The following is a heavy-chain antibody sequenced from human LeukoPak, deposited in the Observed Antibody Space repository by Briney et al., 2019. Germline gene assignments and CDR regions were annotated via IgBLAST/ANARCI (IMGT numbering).Heavy chain of an antibody. CDR3: ARDCSGGSCYPGYYGMDV. V-gene: IGHV1-18*01. Sequence: GASVKVSFKASGYTFTSYGISWVRQAPGQGLEWMGWISAYNGNTNYAQKLRGRVTMTTDTSTSTAYMELRSLRSDDTAVYYCARDCSGGSCYPGYYGMDVWGQGTTVTVSS. CDR2: ISAYNGNT. D-gene: IGHD2-15*01. CDR1: GYTFTSYG. J-gene: IGHJ6*02.